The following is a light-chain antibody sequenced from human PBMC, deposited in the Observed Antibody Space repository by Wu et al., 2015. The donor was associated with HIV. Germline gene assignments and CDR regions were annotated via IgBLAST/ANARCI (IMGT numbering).Light chain of an antibody. V-gene: IGKV3-20*01. J-gene: IGKJ1*01. CDR3: QQYGSSLWT. CDR2: GAS. Sequence: DIVLTQSPGTLSLSPGEKATLSCRASQSVSSSFLTWYQQKPGQAPRLLIYGASSRATGIPDRFSGSGSGTDFTLTISRLEPEDFAVYYCQQYGSSLWTLGQGTKVEIK. CDR1: QSVSSSF.